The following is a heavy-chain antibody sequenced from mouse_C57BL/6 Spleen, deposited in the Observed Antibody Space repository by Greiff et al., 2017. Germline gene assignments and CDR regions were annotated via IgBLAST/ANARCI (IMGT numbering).Heavy chain of an antibody. V-gene: IGHV1-15*01. D-gene: IGHD3-2*02. CDR1: GYTFTDYE. CDR2: IDPETGGT. J-gene: IGHJ3*01. CDR3: TRSGSY. Sequence: QVQLKESGAELVRPGASVTLSCKASGYTFTDYEMHWVKQTPVHGLEWIGAIDPETGGTAYNQKFKGKAILTADKSSSTAYMELRSLTSEDSAVYYGTRSGSYWGQGTLVTVSA.